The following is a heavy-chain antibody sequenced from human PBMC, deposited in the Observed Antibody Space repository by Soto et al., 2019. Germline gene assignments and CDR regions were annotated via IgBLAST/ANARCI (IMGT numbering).Heavy chain of an antibody. Sequence: GASLKISCKGSGYSFTSYWIGWVRQMPGKGLERMGIIYPGDSDTRYSPSFQGQVTISADKSISTAYLQWSSLKASDTAMYYCATGEGSCGGDCNLSFDYWGQGTLVPVSA. CDR3: ATGEGSCGGDCNLSFDY. D-gene: IGHD2-21*02. J-gene: IGHJ4*02. CDR1: GYSFTSYW. V-gene: IGHV5-51*01. CDR2: IYPGDSDT.